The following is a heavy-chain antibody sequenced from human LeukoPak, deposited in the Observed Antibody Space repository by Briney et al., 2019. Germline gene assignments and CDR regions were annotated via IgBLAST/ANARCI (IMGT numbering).Heavy chain of an antibody. J-gene: IGHJ6*03. Sequence: SETLSLTCTVSGGSISSSSYYWGWIRQPPGKGLEWIGRIYYSGSTYYNPSLKSRVTISVDTSKNQFSLKLSSVTAADTAVYYCARHRGYYGSGSNYYYYMDVWGKGTTVTISS. CDR1: GGSISSSSYY. D-gene: IGHD3-10*01. V-gene: IGHV4-39*01. CDR3: ARHRGYYGSGSNYYYYMDV. CDR2: IYYSGST.